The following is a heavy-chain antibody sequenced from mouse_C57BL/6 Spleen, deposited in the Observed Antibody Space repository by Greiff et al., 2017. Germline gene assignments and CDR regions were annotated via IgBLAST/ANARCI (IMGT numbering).Heavy chain of an antibody. V-gene: IGHV1-52*01. CDR2: IDPSDSET. CDR1: GYTFTSYW. J-gene: IGHJ4*01. Sequence: QVQLQQSGAELVRPGSSVKLSCKASGYTFTSYWMHWVKQRPIQGLEWIGNIDPSDSETHYNQKFKDKATLTVDKSSSTAYMQLSSLTSADSAVYDCARSGNYRAMDDWGQGTSVTVSS. D-gene: IGHD2-1*01. CDR3: ARSGNYRAMDD.